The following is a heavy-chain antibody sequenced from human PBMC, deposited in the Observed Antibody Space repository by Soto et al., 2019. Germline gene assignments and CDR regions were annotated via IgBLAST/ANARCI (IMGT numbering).Heavy chain of an antibody. CDR3: AKDHGDYVNYYYGMDV. J-gene: IGHJ6*02. CDR2: ISYDGSNK. V-gene: IGHV3-30*18. D-gene: IGHD4-17*01. Sequence: QVQLVESGGGVVQPGRSLRLSCAVSGFTFSNYGMRWVRQAPGKGLEWVAVISYDGSNKYYADSVKGRFTISRDNSKNTLYLQMNSLRVEDTAVYYCAKDHGDYVNYYYGMDVWGQGTTVTVSS. CDR1: GFTFSNYG.